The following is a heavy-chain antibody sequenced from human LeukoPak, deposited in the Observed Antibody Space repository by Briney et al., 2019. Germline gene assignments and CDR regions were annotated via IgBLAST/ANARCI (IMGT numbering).Heavy chain of an antibody. CDR2: ISGSGGST. J-gene: IGHJ4*02. V-gene: IGHV3-23*01. Sequence: GGSLRLSCAASGFTFSSYAMSWVRQAPGKGLEWVSAISGSGGSTYYADSVKGRFTISRDNSKNTLYLQMNSLRAEDTAVYYCAKGGWLSVWGSYRYTSSVYWGQGTLVTVSS. CDR1: GFTFSSYA. D-gene: IGHD3-16*02. CDR3: AKGGWLSVWGSYRYTSSVY.